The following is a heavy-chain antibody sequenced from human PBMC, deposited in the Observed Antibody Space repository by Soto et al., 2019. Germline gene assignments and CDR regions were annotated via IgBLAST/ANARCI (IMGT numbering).Heavy chain of an antibody. Sequence: GGSLRLSCTASGFTFGDYAMSWFRQAPGKGLEWVGFIRSKAYGGTTEYAASVKGRFTISRDDSKSIAYLQMNSLKTEDTAVYYSTLNRVLRNFDWSDPWGQGPLVTVSS. J-gene: IGHJ5*02. CDR3: TLNRVLRNFDWSDP. V-gene: IGHV3-49*03. CDR1: GFTFGDYA. D-gene: IGHD3-9*01. CDR2: IRSKAYGGTT.